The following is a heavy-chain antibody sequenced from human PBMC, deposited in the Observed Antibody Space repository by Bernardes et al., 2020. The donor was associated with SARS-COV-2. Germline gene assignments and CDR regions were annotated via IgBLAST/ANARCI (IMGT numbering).Heavy chain of an antibody. CDR3: ARPQYHQSSDAYDT. CDR1: GFTFSTYW. V-gene: IGHV5-51*01. J-gene: IGHJ3*02. CDR2: VYPDDSDT. D-gene: IGHD2-2*01. Sequence: ESLKISCQASGFTFSTYWIAWVRQMPGQGLEWMGIVYPDDSDTRYSPSFQGQVTISADKSISTAYLQWSSLKASDTAMYYCARPQYHQSSDAYDTWGQGTMVTVSS.